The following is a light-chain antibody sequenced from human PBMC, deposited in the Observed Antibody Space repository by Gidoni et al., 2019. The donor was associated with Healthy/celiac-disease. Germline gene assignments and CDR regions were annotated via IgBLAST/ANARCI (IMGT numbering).Light chain of an antibody. CDR3: QQYYSSPRT. CDR1: QSVSSSY. CDR2: GAS. J-gene: IGKJ1*01. V-gene: IGKV3-20*01. Sequence: EILSTQSPGTLSLSPGERATLSCRPSQSVSSSYLDWYQQKPGQAPRLLIYGASSRATGIPDRFSGSGSGTDFTLTISRLEPEDFAVYYCQQYYSSPRTFGQGTKVEIK.